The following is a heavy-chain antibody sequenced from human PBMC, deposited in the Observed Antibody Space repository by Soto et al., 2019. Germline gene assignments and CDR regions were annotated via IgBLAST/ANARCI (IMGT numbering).Heavy chain of an antibody. CDR2: IYPGDSDT. CDR3: ARHGPYSSSYYFDY. V-gene: IGHV5-51*01. D-gene: IGHD6-6*01. J-gene: IGHJ4*02. Sequence: GESLKISCKGSGYSFTSYWIGWVRQMPGKGLEWMGIIYPGDSDTRYSPSLQGQGTISADKSISTASLHWSSLTASDTAMYYCARHGPYSSSYYFDYWGQGTLVSVSS. CDR1: GYSFTSYW.